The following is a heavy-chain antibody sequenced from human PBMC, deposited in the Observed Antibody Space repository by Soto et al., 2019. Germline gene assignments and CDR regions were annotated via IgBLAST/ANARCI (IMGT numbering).Heavy chain of an antibody. Sequence: GGSLRLSCAASGFTLTRYSMNWVRHGPGNGLEWVSAISSTTNYIYYGDSMKGRFTISRDNAKNSLYLEMNSLRAEDTAVYYCARESEDLTSNFDYWGQGTLVTVS. V-gene: IGHV3-21*06. CDR2: ISSTTNYI. CDR1: GFTLTRYS. J-gene: IGHJ4*02. CDR3: ARESEDLTSNFDY.